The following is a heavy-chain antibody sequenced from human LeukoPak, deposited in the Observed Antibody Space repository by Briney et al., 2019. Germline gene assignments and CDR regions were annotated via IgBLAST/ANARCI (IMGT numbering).Heavy chain of an antibody. Sequence: SQTLSLTCTVSGGSLSNYYWSWIRQPPGKGLEWIGYVYYSGSTNYNPSLKSRVAISIDTSKNQFSLKLGSVTAADTAMYYCARDRASGSEGAFDIWGQGTMVTVSS. CDR3: ARDRASGSEGAFDI. D-gene: IGHD1-26*01. CDR1: GGSLSNYY. CDR2: VYYSGST. J-gene: IGHJ3*02. V-gene: IGHV4-59*01.